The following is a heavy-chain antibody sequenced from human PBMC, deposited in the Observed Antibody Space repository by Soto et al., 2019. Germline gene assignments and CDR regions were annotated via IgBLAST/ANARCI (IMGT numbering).Heavy chain of an antibody. CDR1: GGSFSGYY. V-gene: IGHV4-34*01. D-gene: IGHD3-10*01. CDR2: INHSGST. Sequence: SETLSLTCAVYGGSFSGYYWSWIRQPPGKGLEWIGEINHSGSTNYNPVLKSRVTISVDTSKNQFSLKLSSVTAGDTAVYYCARGRSTMVRGVINARYYYYGMDVWGQGTTVTVSS. J-gene: IGHJ6*02. CDR3: ARGRSTMVRGVINARYYYYGMDV.